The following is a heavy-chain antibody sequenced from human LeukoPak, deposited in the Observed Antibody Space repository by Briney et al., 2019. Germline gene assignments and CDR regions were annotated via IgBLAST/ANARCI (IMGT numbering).Heavy chain of an antibody. D-gene: IGHD2-15*01. CDR1: GFTFSDYY. CDR3: ARGDCSGGSCYYSYYYYMDV. V-gene: IGHV3-11*06. CDR2: ISSSSSYI. J-gene: IGHJ6*03. Sequence: GGSLRLSCAASGFTFSDYYMSWIRQAPGKGLEWVSSISSSSSYIYYADSVKGRFTISRDNAKNSLYLQMNSLRAEDTAVYYCARGDCSGGSCYYSYYYYMDVWGKGTTVTVSS.